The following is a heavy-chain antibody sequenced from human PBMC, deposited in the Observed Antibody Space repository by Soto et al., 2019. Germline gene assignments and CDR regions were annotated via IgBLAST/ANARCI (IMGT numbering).Heavy chain of an antibody. Sequence: ASVKVSCKASGGTFSSYAISWVRQAPGQGLEWMGGIIPIFGTANYAQKFQGRVTITADESTSTAYMELSSLRSEDTAVYYCARGELWFGELNYYGMDVWGQGTTVTVSS. V-gene: IGHV1-69*13. CDR3: ARGELWFGELNYYGMDV. CDR1: GGTFSSYA. CDR2: IIPIFGTA. J-gene: IGHJ6*02. D-gene: IGHD3-10*01.